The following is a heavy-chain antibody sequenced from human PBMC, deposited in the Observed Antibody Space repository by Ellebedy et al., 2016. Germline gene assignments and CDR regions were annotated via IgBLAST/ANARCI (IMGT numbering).Heavy chain of an antibody. CDR1: GGSFSGYY. CDR2: INHSGST. Sequence: SQTLSLTCAVYGGSFSGYYWSWIRQSPGKGLEWIGEINHSGSTNYNPSLKSRVTISVDTSKNQFSLKLSSVTAADTAVYYCARGPGSGWYYRAFDIWGQGTMVTVSS. CDR3: ARGPGSGWYYRAFDI. V-gene: IGHV4-34*01. J-gene: IGHJ3*02. D-gene: IGHD6-19*01.